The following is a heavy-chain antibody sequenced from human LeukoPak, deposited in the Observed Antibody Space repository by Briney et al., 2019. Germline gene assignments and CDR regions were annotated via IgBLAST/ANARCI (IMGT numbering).Heavy chain of an antibody. V-gene: IGHV4-59*01. CDR1: GGSISSYY. CDR3: ARDYGSGMWNWFDP. CDR2: IYYSGST. Sequence: SETLSLTCTVSGGSISSYYWSWIRQPPGKGLEWIGYIYYSGSTNYNPSLKSRVTISVDTSKNQFSLKLSSVTAADTAVYYCARDYGSGMWNWFDPWGQGTLVTVSS. D-gene: IGHD3-10*01. J-gene: IGHJ5*02.